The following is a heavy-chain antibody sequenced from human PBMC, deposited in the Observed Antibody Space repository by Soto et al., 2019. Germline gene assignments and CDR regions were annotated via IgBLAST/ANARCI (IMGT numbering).Heavy chain of an antibody. V-gene: IGHV1-18*01. CDR1: VYTFTSYV. D-gene: IGHD4-17*01. Sequence: NVYCKAFVYTFTSYVISRVLNAPGQGLEWMGWISAYNGNTNYAQKLQGRVTMTTDTSTSTAYMELRSLRSDDTAVYYCAGDMGRWPDALDIWGQGTMVTVSS. J-gene: IGHJ3*02. CDR3: AGDMGRWPDALDI. CDR2: ISAYNGNT.